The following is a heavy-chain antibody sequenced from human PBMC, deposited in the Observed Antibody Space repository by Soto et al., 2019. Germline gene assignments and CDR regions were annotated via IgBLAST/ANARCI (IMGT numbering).Heavy chain of an antibody. Sequence: PSETLSLTCTVSGGPVRSGYYYYNWVRQPPGKGLEWIGYIYYSGSTNYNPSLKSRLTISLDTSKNQFSLKLTSVTAADTAVYYCARGSGSQISFDPWGQGTLVTVSS. J-gene: IGHJ5*02. D-gene: IGHD3-10*01. CDR1: GGPVRSGYYY. V-gene: IGHV4-61*01. CDR3: ARGSGSQISFDP. CDR2: IYYSGST.